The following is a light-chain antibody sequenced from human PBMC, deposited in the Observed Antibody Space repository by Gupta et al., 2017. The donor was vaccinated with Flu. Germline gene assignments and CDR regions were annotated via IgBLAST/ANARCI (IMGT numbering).Light chain of an antibody. CDR3: QQHNSYPLT. J-gene: IGKJ4*01. V-gene: IGKV1-17*01. Sequence: IQMTQHPSSLPASVGDRVTITCRASQGIGNDLGWYQQKPGKAPKRLIFAASSLQSGVPSRFSGSGSGTEFTLTISSLQPEDFATYFCQQHNSYPLTFGGGTKVEIK. CDR2: AAS. CDR1: QGIGND.